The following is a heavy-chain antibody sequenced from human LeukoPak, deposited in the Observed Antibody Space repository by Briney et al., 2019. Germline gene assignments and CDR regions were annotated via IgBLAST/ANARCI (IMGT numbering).Heavy chain of an antibody. J-gene: IGHJ4*02. V-gene: IGHV4-59*08. Sequence: PSETLSLTCTVSGGSISTYFWSWIRQPPGKGLEWIGYVYYSGSTNYNPSLKSRVTISVDTSKNQFSLRLASVTAADTAVYYCARRVATKPKYCFDYWGQGILVTVSS. CDR3: ARRVATKPKYCFDY. D-gene: IGHD5-24*01. CDR1: GGSISTYF. CDR2: VYYSGST.